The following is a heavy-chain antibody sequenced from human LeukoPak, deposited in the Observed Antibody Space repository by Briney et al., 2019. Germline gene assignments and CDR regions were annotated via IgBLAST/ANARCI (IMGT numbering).Heavy chain of an antibody. J-gene: IGHJ4*02. CDR1: GFTFSNYE. Sequence: GGSLRLSCAASGFTFSNYEFNWVRQAPGKGLEWVSYISSSGRNIYYADSVKGRFTISRDNAKNSLYLQTNSLRAEDTAVYYCARDLVQLWSKDFWGRGTLVTVSS. CDR2: ISSSGRNI. D-gene: IGHD5-18*01. V-gene: IGHV3-48*03. CDR3: ARDLVQLWSKDF.